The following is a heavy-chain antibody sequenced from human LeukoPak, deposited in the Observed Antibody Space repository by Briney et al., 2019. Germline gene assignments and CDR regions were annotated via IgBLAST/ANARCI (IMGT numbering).Heavy chain of an antibody. CDR2: MNPNGGNT. V-gene: IGHV1-8*01. J-gene: IGHJ4*02. CDR1: GYTFTSYG. Sequence: ASVKVSCKASGYTFTSYGINWVRQATGLGLEWMGWMNPNGGNTGYAQKFQGRVTMTRNTSISTAYMELSSLRSEDTAVYYCARGRGAARPFDYWGQGTLVTVSS. D-gene: IGHD6-6*01. CDR3: ARGRGAARPFDY.